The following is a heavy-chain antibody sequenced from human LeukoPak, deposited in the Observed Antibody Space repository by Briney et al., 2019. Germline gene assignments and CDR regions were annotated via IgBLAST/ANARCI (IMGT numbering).Heavy chain of an antibody. CDR2: INHSGST. CDR3: ARGPPSVAATPFDY. Sequence: SETLSLTCAVYGGSFSGYYWSWIRQPPGKGLEWIGEINHSGSTNYNPSLKSRVTISVDTSKSQFSLKLSSVTAADTAVYYCARGPPSVAATPFDYWGQGTLVTVSS. V-gene: IGHV4-34*01. J-gene: IGHJ4*02. CDR1: GGSFSGYY. D-gene: IGHD2-15*01.